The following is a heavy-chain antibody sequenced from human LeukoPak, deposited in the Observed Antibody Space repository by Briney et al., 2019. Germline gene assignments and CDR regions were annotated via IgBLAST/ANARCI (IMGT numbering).Heavy chain of an antibody. Sequence: GGSLRLSCAASGFTFSSYGMHWVRQAPGKGLEWVAVIWYDGSNKYYADSVKGRFTISRDNSKNTLYLQMNSLRAEDTAVYCCAKAPDYYGSGSHFDYWGQGTLVTVSS. V-gene: IGHV3-30*02. D-gene: IGHD3-10*01. CDR3: AKAPDYYGSGSHFDY. J-gene: IGHJ4*02. CDR1: GFTFSSYG. CDR2: IWYDGSNK.